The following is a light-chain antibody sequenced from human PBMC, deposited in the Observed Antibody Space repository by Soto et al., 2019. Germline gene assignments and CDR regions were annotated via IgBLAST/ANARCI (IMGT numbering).Light chain of an antibody. V-gene: IGKV3-15*01. Sequence: EIGITRSQAPLLCSPGERATPSCGPGKSVGSNWAWYQKNPGQAPRLLIYGASTRATGIPARFSGSGSGTEFTLTISSLQSEDFAIDFCQQYNNWPPDRTFGQGTKVEIK. J-gene: IGKJ1*01. CDR1: KSVGSN. CDR3: QQYNNWPPDRT. CDR2: GAS.